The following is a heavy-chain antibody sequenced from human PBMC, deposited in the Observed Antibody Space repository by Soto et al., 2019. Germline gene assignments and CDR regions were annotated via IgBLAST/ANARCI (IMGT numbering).Heavy chain of an antibody. V-gene: IGHV3-23*01. CDR2: ISGSGGST. CDR3: FSHGYGSGSYSAFYYMDV. Sequence: HPGGSLRLSCAASGFTFSRYAMSWVRQAPGKGLEWVSAISGSGGSTYYADSVKGRFTISRDNSKNTLYLQMNSLRAEDTAVYYCFSHGYGSGSYSAFYYMDVWGKGTTVPVSS. D-gene: IGHD3-10*01. J-gene: IGHJ6*03. CDR1: GFTFSRYA.